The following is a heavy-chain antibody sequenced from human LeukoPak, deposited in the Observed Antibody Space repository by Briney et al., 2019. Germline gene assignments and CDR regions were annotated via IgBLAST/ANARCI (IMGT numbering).Heavy chain of an antibody. Sequence: SETLSLTCTVSGGSISSSSYYWGWIRQPPGKGLEWIGSIDYSGSTYYNPSLKSRVTISVDTSKNQFSLKLSSVTAADTAVYYCARLHYGGNYGYYYYYMDVWGKGTTVTISS. J-gene: IGHJ6*03. CDR1: GGSISSSSYY. CDR3: ARLHYGGNYGYYYYYMDV. D-gene: IGHD4-23*01. V-gene: IGHV4-39*01. CDR2: IDYSGST.